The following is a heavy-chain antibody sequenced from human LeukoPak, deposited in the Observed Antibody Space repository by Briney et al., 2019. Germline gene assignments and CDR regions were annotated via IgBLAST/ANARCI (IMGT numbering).Heavy chain of an antibody. D-gene: IGHD2-2*01. V-gene: IGHV3-21*01. CDR3: AHIVVVPAANSYAFDI. CDR1: GFTFRSYS. Sequence: GGSLRLSCAASGFTFRSYSMNWVRQAPGKGLEWVSSISSSSSYIYYADSVKGRFTISRDNAKNSLYLQMNSLRAEDTAVYYCAHIVVVPAANSYAFDIWGQGTMVTVSS. J-gene: IGHJ3*02. CDR2: ISSSSSYI.